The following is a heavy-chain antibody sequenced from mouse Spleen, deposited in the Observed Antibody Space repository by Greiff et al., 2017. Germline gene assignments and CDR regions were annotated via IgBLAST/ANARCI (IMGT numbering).Heavy chain of an antibody. CDR1: GYTFTNYW. CDR2: FFPRNGNT. D-gene: IGHD2-4*01. Sequence: QVQLQQPGAELVKPGASVKMSCKASGYTFTNYWITWVKQRPGQGLEWIGDFFPRNGNTNYNEKFRSKATLTVDTSSSTTYMQLSSLTSEDSAVYYCARWSGDNDEGWFAYWGQGTLVTVSA. V-gene: IGHV1-55*01. CDR3: ARWSGDNDEGWFAY. J-gene: IGHJ3*01.